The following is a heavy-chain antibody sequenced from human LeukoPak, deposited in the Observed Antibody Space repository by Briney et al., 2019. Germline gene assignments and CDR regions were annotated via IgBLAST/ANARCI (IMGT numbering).Heavy chain of an antibody. CDR2: ISYDGSNK. CDR1: GFTFSSYG. J-gene: IGHJ6*02. D-gene: IGHD6-13*01. V-gene: IGHV3-30*03. Sequence: GGSLRLSCAASGFTFSSYGMHWVRQAPGKGLEWVAVISYDGSNKYCADSVKGRFTISRDNAKNSLYLQMNSLRAEDTAVYYCARGPLGEQQLVIYYYYGMDVWGQGTTVTVSS. CDR3: ARGPLGEQQLVIYYYYGMDV.